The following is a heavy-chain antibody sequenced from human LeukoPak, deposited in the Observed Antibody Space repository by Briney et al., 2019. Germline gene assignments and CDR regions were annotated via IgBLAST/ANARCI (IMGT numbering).Heavy chain of an antibody. D-gene: IGHD6-19*01. CDR3: ARQMYSSAAFDI. CDR1: GGSISSSSYY. J-gene: IGHJ3*02. Sequence: SETLSLTCTVSGGSISSSSYYWGWIRQPPGKGLEWIGSIYYSGSTYYNPSLKSRVTTSVDTSKNQFSLKLSSVTAADTAVYYCARQMYSSAAFDIWGQGTMVTVSS. V-gene: IGHV4-39*01. CDR2: IYYSGST.